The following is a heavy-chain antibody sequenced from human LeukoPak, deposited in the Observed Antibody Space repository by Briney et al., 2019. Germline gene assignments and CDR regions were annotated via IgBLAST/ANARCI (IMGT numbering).Heavy chain of an antibody. J-gene: IGHJ3*01. D-gene: IGHD5-12*01. Sequence: SETLSLTCTVSGYFSTAYYWGWIRQPPGKGLEWIASIRHDGHTYYNPSLKSQVSISVDMSRNQFSLKLNSLTAADTVVYYCARQVATKGEWAFDVWGQGTMVTVSS. CDR3: ARQVATKGEWAFDV. CDR1: GYFSTAYY. CDR2: IRHDGHT. V-gene: IGHV4-38-2*02.